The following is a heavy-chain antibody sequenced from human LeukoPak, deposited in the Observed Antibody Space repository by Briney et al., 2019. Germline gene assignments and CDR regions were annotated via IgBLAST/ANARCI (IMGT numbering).Heavy chain of an antibody. CDR2: IRYDGSNK. Sequence: PGGSLRLSCAASGFTFSSYGMHWVRQAPGKGLEWVAFIRYDGSNKYYADSVKGRFTISRDNSKNTLYLQMNSLRAEDTAVYYCEKLVGDTTRGAYFDYWGQGTMVNVSS. D-gene: IGHD1-26*01. CDR1: GFTFSSYG. CDR3: EKLVGDTTRGAYFDY. V-gene: IGHV3-30*02. J-gene: IGHJ4*02.